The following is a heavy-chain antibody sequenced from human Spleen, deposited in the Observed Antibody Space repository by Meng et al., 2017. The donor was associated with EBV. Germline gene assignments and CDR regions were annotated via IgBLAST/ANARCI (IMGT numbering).Heavy chain of an antibody. CDR2: ISTQTGYT. D-gene: IGHD1-1*01. CDR3: ARDRENDDNDPSWFDS. CDR1: GYSFVNFG. J-gene: IGHJ5*01. Sequence: QGQRVHSVGELTRPGLSVKFSCKASGYSFVNFGITWVRQAPGQGLEWMGWISTQTGYTKYAESLQGRVVMTTDTSTNTAYMELRSLRSDDTAVYFCARDRENDDNDPSWFDSWGQGTLVTVSS. V-gene: IGHV1-18*01.